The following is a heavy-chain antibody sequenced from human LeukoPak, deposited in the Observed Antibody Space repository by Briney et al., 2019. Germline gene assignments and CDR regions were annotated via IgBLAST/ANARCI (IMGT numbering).Heavy chain of an antibody. J-gene: IGHJ4*02. CDR2: ISYDGSNK. V-gene: IGHV3-30-3*02. CDR1: GFTFSSYA. CDR3: AKYFLAAEGIFAGGNRGFDY. Sequence: GGSLRLSCAASGFTFSSYAMHWVRQAPGKGLEWVAVISYDGSNKYYADSVKGRFTISRDNSKNTMYLQVNSLRAEGAAVYYCAKYFLAAEGIFAGGNRGFDYWGQGTLVTVSS. D-gene: IGHD6-13*01.